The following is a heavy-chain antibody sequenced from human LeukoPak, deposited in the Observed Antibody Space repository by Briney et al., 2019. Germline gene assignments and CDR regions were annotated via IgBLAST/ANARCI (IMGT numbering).Heavy chain of an antibody. CDR3: ARAYYYGSGKVFDI. CDR2: IYYSGST. CDR1: GGPISNTDYY. J-gene: IGHJ3*02. D-gene: IGHD3-10*01. Sequence: PSETLSLTCTVSGGPISNTDYYWGWVRQPPGKGLEWIGSIYYSGSTYYNPSLKSRVTISVDTSKNQFSLRLSSVTAADTAVYYCARAYYYGSGKVFDIWGQGTMVTVSS. V-gene: IGHV4-39*01.